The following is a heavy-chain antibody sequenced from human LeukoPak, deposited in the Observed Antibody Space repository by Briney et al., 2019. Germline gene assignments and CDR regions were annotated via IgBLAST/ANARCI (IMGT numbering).Heavy chain of an antibody. CDR3: ATDRSCSSTSCYFSDY. Sequence: ASVKVSCKVSGYTLTELSMHWVRQAPGKGLEWMGGFDPEDGETIYAQKFQGRVTMTEDTSTDTAYMELSSLRSEDTAVYYCATDRSCSSTSCYFSDYWGQGTLVTVSS. D-gene: IGHD2-2*01. CDR2: FDPEDGET. CDR1: GYTLTELS. V-gene: IGHV1-24*01. J-gene: IGHJ4*02.